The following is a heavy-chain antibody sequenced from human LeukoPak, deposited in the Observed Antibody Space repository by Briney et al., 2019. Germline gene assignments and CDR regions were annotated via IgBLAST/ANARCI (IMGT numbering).Heavy chain of an antibody. CDR1: GFTFSSYS. D-gene: IGHD2-15*01. CDR3: ARVATVGSIVVVVAAIDY. V-gene: IGHV3-21*01. Sequence: GGSLRLSCAASGFTFSSYSMNWVRQAPGKGLEWVSSISSSSSYIYYADSVKGRFTISRDNAKNSLYLQMNSLRAEDTAVYYCARVATVGSIVVVVAAIDYWGQGTLATVSS. CDR2: ISSSSSYI. J-gene: IGHJ4*02.